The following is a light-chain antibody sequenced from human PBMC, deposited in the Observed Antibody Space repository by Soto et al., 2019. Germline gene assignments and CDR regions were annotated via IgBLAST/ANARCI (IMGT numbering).Light chain of an antibody. J-gene: IGKJ4*01. CDR3: QQRSYWPLT. V-gene: IGKV3-11*01. CDR1: QSVSRY. Sequence: EIVLTQSPATLSLSPGERATLSCRASQSVSRYLAWYQQKPGQAPRLLIYDASNRATGIPARFSGSGSGTDFTRTISSLEAEDFAVYYCQQRSYWPLTFGGGTKVEIK. CDR2: DAS.